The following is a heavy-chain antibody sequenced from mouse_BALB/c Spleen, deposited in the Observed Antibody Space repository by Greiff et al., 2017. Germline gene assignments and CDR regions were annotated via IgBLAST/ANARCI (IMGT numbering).Heavy chain of an antibody. Sequence: EVKLMESGGGLVKPGGSLKLSCAASGFTFSSYAMSWVRQTPEKRLEWVASISSGGSTYYPDSGKGRFTISRDNARNILYLQMSSLRSEDTAMYYCARGPSPAWFAYWGQGTLVTVSA. V-gene: IGHV5-6-5*01. J-gene: IGHJ3*01. CDR3: ARGPSPAWFAY. CDR2: ISSGGST. CDR1: GFTFSSYA.